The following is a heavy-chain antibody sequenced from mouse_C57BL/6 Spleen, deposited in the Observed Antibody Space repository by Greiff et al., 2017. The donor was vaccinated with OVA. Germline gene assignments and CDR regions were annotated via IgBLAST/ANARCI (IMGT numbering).Heavy chain of an antibody. J-gene: IGHJ2*01. Sequence: EVKLVESGGDLVKPGGSLKLSCAASGFTFSSYGMSWVRQTPDKRLEWVATISSGGSYTYYPDSVKGRFTISRDNAKNTLYLQMSSLKSEDTAMYYCARLDYDDYFDYWGQGTTLIVSS. V-gene: IGHV5-6*01. CDR1: GFTFSSYG. D-gene: IGHD2-4*01. CDR3: ARLDYDDYFDY. CDR2: ISSGGSYT.